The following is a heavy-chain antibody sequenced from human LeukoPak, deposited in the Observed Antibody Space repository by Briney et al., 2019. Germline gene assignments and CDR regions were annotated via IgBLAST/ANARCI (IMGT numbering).Heavy chain of an antibody. CDR2: ISSSSSYT. CDR1: GFTFSDYY. D-gene: IGHD6-19*01. CDR3: ARFTGGIAVD. Sequence: GSLRLSRAASGFTFSDYYMSWIRQAPGKGLEWVSYISSSSSYTNYADSVKGRFTISRDNAKNSLYLQMNSLRAEDTAVYYCARFTGGIAVDWGQGTLVTVSS. J-gene: IGHJ4*02. V-gene: IGHV3-11*06.